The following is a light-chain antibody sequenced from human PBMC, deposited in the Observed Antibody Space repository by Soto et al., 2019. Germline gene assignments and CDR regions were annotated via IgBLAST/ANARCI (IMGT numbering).Light chain of an antibody. CDR3: ATWDDSLNGRV. J-gene: IGLJ2*01. Sequence: QSVLTQPPSASGPPGQRVTISCSGSSSNIGSKTVNWYQQLPGTAPKLLIYYNNQRPSGVPDRFSGSKSGTSASLAISGLQSEDAAYYYCATWDDSLNGRVFGGGTKLTVL. CDR1: SSNIGSKT. CDR2: YNN. V-gene: IGLV1-44*01.